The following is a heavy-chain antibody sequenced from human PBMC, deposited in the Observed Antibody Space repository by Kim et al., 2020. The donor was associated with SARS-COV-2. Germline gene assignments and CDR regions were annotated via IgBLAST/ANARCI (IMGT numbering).Heavy chain of an antibody. CDR1: GYSFTSYW. CDR3: ARTEVGYCSGGSCYSKLRRASPYYYGMDV. CDR2: IDPSDSYT. J-gene: IGHJ6*02. D-gene: IGHD2-15*01. Sequence: GESLKISCKGSGYSFTSYWISWVRQMPGKGLEWMGRIDPSDSYTNYSPSFQGHVTISADKSISTAYLQWSSLKASDTAMYYCARTEVGYCSGGSCYSKLRRASPYYYGMDVWGQGTTVTVSS. V-gene: IGHV5-10-1*01.